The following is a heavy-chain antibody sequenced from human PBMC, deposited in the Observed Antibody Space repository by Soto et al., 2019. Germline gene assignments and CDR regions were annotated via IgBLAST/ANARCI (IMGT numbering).Heavy chain of an antibody. V-gene: IGHV1-46*03. Sequence: ASVKVSCKASGYTFTSYYMHWVRQAPGQGLEWMGIINPSGGSTSYAQKFQGRVTMTRDTSTSTVYMELSSLRSEDTAVYYCARNGRGVLSSSWLPVDVWGKGTTVTVSS. CDR2: INPSGGST. J-gene: IGHJ6*04. CDR3: ARNGRGVLSSSWLPVDV. D-gene: IGHD6-13*01. CDR1: GYTFTSYY.